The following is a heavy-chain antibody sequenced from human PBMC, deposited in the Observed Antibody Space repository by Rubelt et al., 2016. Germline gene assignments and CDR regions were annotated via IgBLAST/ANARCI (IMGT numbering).Heavy chain of an antibody. J-gene: IGHJ4*02. CDR3: ARAGPGEGFDY. V-gene: IGHV1-2*02. D-gene: IGHD2-21*01. CDR1: GYTFTAYK. Sequence: QVQLVQSGTEVKKPGASVKISCKASGYTFTAYKIHWVRQAPGQGLEWMGWINPNRGGTNYEKKLQGRVTMTRDTSISTAYMERSRLRSDDTAVYYCARAGPGEGFDYWGQGTLVTVSS. CDR2: INPNRGGT.